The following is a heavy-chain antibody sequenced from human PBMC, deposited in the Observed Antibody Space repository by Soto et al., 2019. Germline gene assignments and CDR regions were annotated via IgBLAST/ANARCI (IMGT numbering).Heavy chain of an antibody. CDR2: IYHTGRP. CDR1: GDSINNKNW. V-gene: IGHV4-4*02. Sequence: QVQLQESGPGLGKPSGTLSLTCSVSGDSINNKNWWTWLRQPPGKRLEWIGDIYHTGRPSYNPSLPSRVTMSVDKSENLFPLKVTPVTSAATAVYLCARLEVPESSSWLPCDPWGQGTLVTVSS. CDR3: ARLEVPESSSWLPCDP. J-gene: IGHJ5*02. D-gene: IGHD6-13*01.